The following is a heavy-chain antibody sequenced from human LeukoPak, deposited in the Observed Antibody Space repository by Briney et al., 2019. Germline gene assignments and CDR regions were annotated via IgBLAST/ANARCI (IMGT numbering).Heavy chain of an antibody. D-gene: IGHD3-3*01. J-gene: IGHJ6*03. Sequence: GGSLRLSCAASGFTVSSNYMSWVRQAPGKGLEWVSVIYSGGSTYYADSVKGRFTISRDNSKNTLYLQMNSLRAEDTAVYYCAKGLWSGNYYYYMDVWGKGTTVTVSS. CDR1: GFTVSSNY. V-gene: IGHV3-53*05. CDR2: IYSGGST. CDR3: AKGLWSGNYYYYMDV.